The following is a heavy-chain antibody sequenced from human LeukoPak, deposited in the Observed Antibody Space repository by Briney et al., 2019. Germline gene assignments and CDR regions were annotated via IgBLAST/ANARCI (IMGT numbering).Heavy chain of an antibody. CDR1: GYTFTGYY. CDR3: ARSDISIVRGAMV. Sequence: ASVKVSCKASGYTFTGYYMHWVRQAPGQGLEWMGWIIPNSGGTNYAQKFQGRVTMTRDTSITTAYMELRSLRSDDTAVYYCARSDISIVRGAMVWGQGTLVIVSS. CDR2: IIPNSGGT. D-gene: IGHD3-10*01. J-gene: IGHJ4*02. V-gene: IGHV1-2*02.